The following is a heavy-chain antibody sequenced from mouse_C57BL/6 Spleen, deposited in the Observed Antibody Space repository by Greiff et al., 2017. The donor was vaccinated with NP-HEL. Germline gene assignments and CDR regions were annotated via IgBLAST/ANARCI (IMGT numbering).Heavy chain of an antibody. CDR3: ASPYYGSSYGYFDV. Sequence: VQLVESGPGLVQPSQSLSITCTVSGFSLTSYGVHWVRQSPGKGLEWLGVIWSGGSTDYNAAFISRLSISKDNSKSQVFFKMNSLQADDTAIYYCASPYYGSSYGYFDVWGTGTTVTVSS. V-gene: IGHV2-2*01. CDR2: IWSGGST. D-gene: IGHD1-1*01. J-gene: IGHJ1*03. CDR1: GFSLTSYG.